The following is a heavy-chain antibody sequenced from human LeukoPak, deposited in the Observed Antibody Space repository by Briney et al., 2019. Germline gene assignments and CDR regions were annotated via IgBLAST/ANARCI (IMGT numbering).Heavy chain of an antibody. CDR2: IKKDGSEK. J-gene: IGHJ4*02. V-gene: IGHV3-7*01. D-gene: IGHD4-17*01. CDR1: GFTFCSHW. CDR3: ARDQGYGDYGLDY. Sequence: GGSLRLSCAASGFTFCSHWMSWVRQAPGKGLEWVTNIKKDGSEKYYVDAVKGRFTISRDNAKTSLYLQMNSLRAEDTAVYYCARDQGYGDYGLDYWGQGTLVTVSS.